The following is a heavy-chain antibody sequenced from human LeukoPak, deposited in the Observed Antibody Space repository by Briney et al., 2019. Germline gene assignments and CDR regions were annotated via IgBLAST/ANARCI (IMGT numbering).Heavy chain of an antibody. CDR2: IYPGGSDT. CDR3: ARLGPYCSGGSCYGDY. V-gene: IGHV5-51*01. D-gene: IGHD2-15*01. CDR1: GYSLTSYW. Sequence: GESLKISCKGSGYSLTSYWIGWVRQMPGRGLEWMGIIYPGGSDTRYSPSFQGQVTISADKSISTAYLQWSSLKASDTAMYYCARLGPYCSGGSCYGDYWGQGTLVTVSS. J-gene: IGHJ4*02.